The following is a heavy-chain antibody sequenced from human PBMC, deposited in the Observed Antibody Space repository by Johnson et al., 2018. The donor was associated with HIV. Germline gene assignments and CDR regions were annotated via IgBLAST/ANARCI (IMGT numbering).Heavy chain of an antibody. CDR3: ARRYCSGGRCLNPKDAFDI. CDR2: IYSGGST. Sequence: EQLVESGGGLIQPGGSLRLSCAASGFTVSSNYMSWVRRAPGKGLEWVSVIYSGGSTYYADSVKGRFTISRDNSKNTVYLQMNSLRADDTAVYYCARRYCSGGRCLNPKDAFDIWGQGTMVTVSS. V-gene: IGHV3-53*01. D-gene: IGHD2-15*01. J-gene: IGHJ3*02. CDR1: GFTVSSNY.